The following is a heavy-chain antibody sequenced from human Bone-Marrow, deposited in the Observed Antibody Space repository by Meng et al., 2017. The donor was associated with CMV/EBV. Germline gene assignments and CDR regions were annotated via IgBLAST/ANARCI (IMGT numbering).Heavy chain of an antibody. V-gene: IGHV4-39*01. CDR2: IYYSGST. CDR3: ARLSYYYDSSGYFFDY. Sequence: PVPDAPTSSSRYYWGWIRLPPGKGLEWSGSIYYSGSTYYNPSLNSRVTISVDTSKNQFSLKLSSVTSADAAVYYRARLSYYYDSSGYFFDYWGQGTLVTVSS. CDR1: DAPTSSSRYY. D-gene: IGHD3-22*01. J-gene: IGHJ4*02.